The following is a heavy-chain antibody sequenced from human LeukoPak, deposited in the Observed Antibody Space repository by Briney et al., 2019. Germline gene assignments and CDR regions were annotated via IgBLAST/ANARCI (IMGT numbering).Heavy chain of an antibody. Sequence: GASVNVSYMPSGYTFTRYGISWLRQAPGQGLEWMGWIIAYNGNTNYPQKLQGAVTMTTDTSTSTAYMELRSLRSDDTAVYYCAIEVAAILDPWGQGTLVTVSS. CDR3: AIEVAAILDP. D-gene: IGHD2-15*01. CDR2: IIAYNGNT. J-gene: IGHJ5*02. CDR1: GYTFTRYG. V-gene: IGHV1-18*01.